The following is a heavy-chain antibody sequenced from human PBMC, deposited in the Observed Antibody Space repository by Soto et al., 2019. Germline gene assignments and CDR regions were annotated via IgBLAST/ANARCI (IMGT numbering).Heavy chain of an antibody. Sequence: QVQLVQSGAEVKKPGSSVKVSCKASGGTFSSYAISWVRQAPGQGLEWMGGIIPIFGTANYAQKLQGRVTISADESTSTAYMELSSLRSEETAVYYCARASSGDFHDEYSSSLWSWGMGVWGQGTTVTVSS. D-gene: IGHD6-6*01. CDR3: ARASSGDFHDEYSSSLWSWGMGV. J-gene: IGHJ6*02. V-gene: IGHV1-69*01. CDR1: GGTFSSYA. CDR2: IIPIFGTA.